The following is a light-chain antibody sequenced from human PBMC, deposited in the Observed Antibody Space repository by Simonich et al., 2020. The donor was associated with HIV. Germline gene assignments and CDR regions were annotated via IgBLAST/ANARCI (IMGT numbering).Light chain of an antibody. CDR2: KAS. CDR3: QQYNSYVA. Sequence: DIQMTQAPSTLSASVGDRVTITCRARQSISSWLAWYQQKPGKAPKLLIYKASSLESVVPSRCSGSGSGTEFTLTISSLQPDDFATYYCQQYNSYVAFGQGTKVEIK. V-gene: IGKV1-5*03. J-gene: IGKJ1*01. CDR1: QSISSW.